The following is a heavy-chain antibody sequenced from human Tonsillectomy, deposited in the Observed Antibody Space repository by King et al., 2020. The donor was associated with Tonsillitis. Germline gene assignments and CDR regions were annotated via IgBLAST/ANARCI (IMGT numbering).Heavy chain of an antibody. CDR2: IYHSGST. J-gene: IGHJ4*02. CDR1: GGSISGYY. Sequence: VQLQESGPGLVKPSETLSLTCTVSGGSISGYYWSWIRQPPGKGLEWIGYIYHSGSTNYNPSLKIRVTISLDTSENQFSLKLSSVTAADTAVYYCARQIYFDYWGQGSLVTVSS. CDR3: ARQIYFDY. V-gene: IGHV4-59*08.